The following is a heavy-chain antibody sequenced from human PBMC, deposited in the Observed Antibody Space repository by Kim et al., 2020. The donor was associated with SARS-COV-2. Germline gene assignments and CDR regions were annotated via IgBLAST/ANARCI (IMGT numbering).Heavy chain of an antibody. V-gene: IGHV1-8*02. J-gene: IGHJ4*02. CDR2: MNPNSGNT. CDR3: ARAAGFRVRGVNLKWGCGY. CDR1: GYTFTSYD. D-gene: IGHD3-10*01. Sequence: ASVKVSCKASGYTFTSYDINWVRQATGQGLEWMGWMNPNSGNTGYAQKFQGRVTMTRNTSISTAYMELSSLRSDDTAVYYCARAAGFRVRGVNLKWGCGYWGQGGMLTVSP.